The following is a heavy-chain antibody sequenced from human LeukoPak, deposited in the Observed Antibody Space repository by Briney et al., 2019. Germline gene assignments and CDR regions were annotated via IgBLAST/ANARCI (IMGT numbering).Heavy chain of an antibody. CDR2: IYYSGST. CDR3: ARRVDYYGSGSYYFDY. Sequence: SETLSLTCTVSGGSISSTNYYWGWIRQPPGKGLEWIGSIYYSGSTYYNPSLKSRVTISVDTSKNQFSLRLSSVTAADTAVYYCARRVDYYGSGSYYFDYCGQGTLVTVSS. CDR1: GGSISSTNYY. J-gene: IGHJ4*02. V-gene: IGHV4-39*01. D-gene: IGHD3-10*01.